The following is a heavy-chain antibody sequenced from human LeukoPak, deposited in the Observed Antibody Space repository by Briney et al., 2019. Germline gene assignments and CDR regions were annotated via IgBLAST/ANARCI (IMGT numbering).Heavy chain of an antibody. J-gene: IGHJ4*02. CDR1: GFTFSGYA. CDR2: ISYDGSNK. CDR3: ARERNYCRSTSCSPYFDY. Sequence: QPGESLRLSCAASGFTFSGYAMHWVRQAPGKGLEWVAVISYDGSNKYSADSVKGRFTISRDNSKNTLYLQMNSLRAEDTAVYYCARERNYCRSTSCSPYFDYWGQGTLVTVSS. D-gene: IGHD2-2*01. V-gene: IGHV3-30-3*01.